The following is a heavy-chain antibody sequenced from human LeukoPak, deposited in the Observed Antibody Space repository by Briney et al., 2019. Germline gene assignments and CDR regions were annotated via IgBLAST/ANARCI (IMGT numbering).Heavy chain of an antibody. V-gene: IGHV4-59*12. D-gene: IGHD6-19*01. CDR3: VRGRYSSGWFKDKNWFDP. J-gene: IGHJ5*02. CDR2: IYSSGST. CDR1: GGSIRGYY. Sequence: SETLSLTCNVSGGSIRGYYWSWIRQPPGKGLEWIGYIYSSGSTNYNPSLKSRATISVDTSKNQFSLKLSSVTAADTAVYYCVRGRYSSGWFKDKNWFDPWGQGIPVTVSS.